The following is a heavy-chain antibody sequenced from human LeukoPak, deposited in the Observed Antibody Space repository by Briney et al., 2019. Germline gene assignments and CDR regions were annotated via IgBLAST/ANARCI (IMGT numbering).Heavy chain of an antibody. D-gene: IGHD6-19*01. Sequence: TGGPLRLSCAASGFTFSSYSMNWVRQAPGKGLEWVSSISSSSSYIYYADSVKGRFTISRDNSKSTLYLQMNSLRPEDTAVYYCAKVRWDNSGWYYLDDWGQGTLVTVSS. J-gene: IGHJ4*02. CDR2: ISSSSSYI. CDR3: AKVRWDNSGWYYLDD. V-gene: IGHV3-21*01. CDR1: GFTFSSYS.